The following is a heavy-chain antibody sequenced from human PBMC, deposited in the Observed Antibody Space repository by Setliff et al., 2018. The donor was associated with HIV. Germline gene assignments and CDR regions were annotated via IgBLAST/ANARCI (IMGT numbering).Heavy chain of an antibody. D-gene: IGHD2-15*01. CDR1: GGSISGGGYY. CDR2: IKQDGSEK. CDR3: VKDVSWAAS. J-gene: IGHJ5*02. Sequence: ETLSLTCTVSGGSISGGGYYWSWIRQHPGKGLEWVANIKQDGSEKYYVDSVRGRFTISRDPSKNTLFLQMDSLRGDDTAVYYCVKDVSWAASWGQGTLVTVSS. V-gene: IGHV3-7*01.